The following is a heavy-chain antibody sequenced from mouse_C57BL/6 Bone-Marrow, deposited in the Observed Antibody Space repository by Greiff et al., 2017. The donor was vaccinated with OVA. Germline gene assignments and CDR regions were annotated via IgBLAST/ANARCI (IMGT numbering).Heavy chain of an antibody. CDR3: TPITTVVAEDYWYFDV. CDR1: GFNIKDDY. D-gene: IGHD1-1*01. CDR2: IDPENGDT. J-gene: IGHJ1*03. Sequence: EVQLQQSGAELVRPGASVKLSCTASGFNIKDDYMHWVKQRPEQGLEWIGWIDPENGDTEYASKFQGKATITADTSSNTAYLQLSSLTSEDPAVYYCTPITTVVAEDYWYFDVWGTGTTVTVSS. V-gene: IGHV14-4*01.